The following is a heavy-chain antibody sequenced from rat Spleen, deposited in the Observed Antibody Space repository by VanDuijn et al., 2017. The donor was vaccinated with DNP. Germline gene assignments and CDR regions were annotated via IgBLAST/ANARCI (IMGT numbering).Heavy chain of an antibody. CDR1: GFTFSDYY. CDR3: AREGGVYYGYAMDA. CDR2: MSPTTRSS. J-gene: IGHJ4*01. D-gene: IGHD1-6*01. V-gene: IGHV5-25*01. Sequence: EVQLVESGGNLVQPGGSMKLSCAASGFTFSDYYMAWVRQAPSKGLEWVACMSPTTRSSYYRDSVRGRFTGSRDNAKSSLYLQMDSLRSEDTATYYCAREGGVYYGYAMDAWGQGTSVTVSS.